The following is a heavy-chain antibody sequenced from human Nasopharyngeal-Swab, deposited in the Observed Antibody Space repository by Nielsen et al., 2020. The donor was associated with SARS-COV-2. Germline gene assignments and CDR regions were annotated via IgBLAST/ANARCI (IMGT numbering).Heavy chain of an antibody. CDR1: GGSFSGYY. J-gene: IGHJ4*02. V-gene: IGHV4-34*01. D-gene: IGHD3-22*01. CDR3: ARARRVGGYYLDY. Sequence: SETLSLTCAVYGGSFSGYYWSWIRQPPGKGLEWIGEINHSGSTNYNPSLKSRVTITLDTSKNQFSLKLSSVTAADTAVYYCARARRVGGYYLDYWGQGTLVTVSS. CDR2: INHSGST.